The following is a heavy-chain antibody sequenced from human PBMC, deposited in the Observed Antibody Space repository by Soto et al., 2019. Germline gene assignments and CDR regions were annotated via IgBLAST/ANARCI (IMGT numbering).Heavy chain of an antibody. D-gene: IGHD6-13*01. CDR2: TSGSASST. CDR1: GFTFSSYW. V-gene: IGHV3-23*01. J-gene: IGHJ4*02. CDR3: AKNSSTWYPH. Sequence: PGGSLRLSCAASGFTFSSYWMSWVRQAPGKGLEWVSATSGSASSTSYADSVKGRFTISRDNSKNTLYLQMNSLRAEDTAVYYCAKNSSTWYPHWGQGTLVTVSS.